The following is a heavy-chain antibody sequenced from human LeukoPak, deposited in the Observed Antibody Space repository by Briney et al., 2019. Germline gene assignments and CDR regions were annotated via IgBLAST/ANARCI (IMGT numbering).Heavy chain of an antibody. J-gene: IGHJ5*02. D-gene: IGHD6-13*01. Sequence: SQTLSLTCAISGDSVSSNSAAWNWIRQSPSRGLEWLGRTYYRSKWYNDYAVSVKSRITTNPDTSKNQFSLQLNSVTPEDTAVYYCARDGRIAAAGTGWFDPRGQGTLVTVSS. CDR3: ARDGRIAAAGTGWFDP. V-gene: IGHV6-1*01. CDR1: GDSVSSNSAA. CDR2: TYYRSKWYN.